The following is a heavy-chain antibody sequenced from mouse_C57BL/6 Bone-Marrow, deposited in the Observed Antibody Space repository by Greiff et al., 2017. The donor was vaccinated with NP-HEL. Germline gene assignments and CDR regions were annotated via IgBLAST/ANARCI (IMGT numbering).Heavy chain of an antibody. Sequence: VQLQQSGPELVKPGASVKISCKASGYSFTDYNMNWVKQSHGKSLEWIGVINPNYGTTSYNQKFKGKATLTVDQSSSTAYLQLNSLTSKDSAVYYCSRWLLRVYYAMDYWGQGTSVTVSS. CDR1: GYSFTDYN. CDR3: SRWLLRVYYAMDY. J-gene: IGHJ4*01. D-gene: IGHD2-3*01. V-gene: IGHV1-39*01. CDR2: INPNYGTT.